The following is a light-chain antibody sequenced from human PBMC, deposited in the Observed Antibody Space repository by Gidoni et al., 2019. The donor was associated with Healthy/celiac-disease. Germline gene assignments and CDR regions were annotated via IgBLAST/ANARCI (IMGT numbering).Light chain of an antibody. CDR1: QSVSSY. CDR2: DAS. J-gene: IGKJ4*01. CDR3: QQRSNWPPVT. V-gene: IGKV3-11*01. Sequence: DIVWTQSPATLSLSPGERATLSCRASQSVSSYLAWYQQKPGQAPRLLIYDASNRATGIPARFSGSGSGTDFTLTISSLEPEDFAVYYCQQRSNWPPVTFGGGTKVEIK.